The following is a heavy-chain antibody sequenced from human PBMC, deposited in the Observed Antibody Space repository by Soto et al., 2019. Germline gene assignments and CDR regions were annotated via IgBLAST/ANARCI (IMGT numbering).Heavy chain of an antibody. D-gene: IGHD3-10*01. CDR2: INSDGSST. CDR1: GFTFSSYW. Sequence: PGGSLRLSCAASGFTFSSYWMHWVRQAPGKGLVWVSRINSDGSSTSYADSVKGRLTISRDNAKNTLYLQMNSLRAEDTAVYYCARVSRDDYYYGMDVWGQGTTVTVSS. CDR3: ARVSRDDYYYGMDV. V-gene: IGHV3-74*01. J-gene: IGHJ6*02.